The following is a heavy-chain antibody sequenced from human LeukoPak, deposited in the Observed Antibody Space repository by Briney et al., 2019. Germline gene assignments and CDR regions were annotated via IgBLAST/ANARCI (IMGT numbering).Heavy chain of an antibody. CDR2: INRNSGGT. Sequence: ASVKVSCKASGYTFTGYYMHWVRQAPGQGLEWMGWINRNSGGTNYAQKLQGRVTMTTDASTSTAYMELSRLRSDDTAVYYCAREAYDSGSFRTDYYYMDVWGKGTTVTISS. J-gene: IGHJ6*03. D-gene: IGHD3-10*01. V-gene: IGHV1-2*02. CDR1: GYTFTGYY. CDR3: AREAYDSGSFRTDYYYMDV.